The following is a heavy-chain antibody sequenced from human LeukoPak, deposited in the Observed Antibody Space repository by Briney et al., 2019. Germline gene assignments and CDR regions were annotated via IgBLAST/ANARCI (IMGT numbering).Heavy chain of an antibody. CDR3: AKDHSSYSSGYPTGY. CDR1: GFTFSSYG. D-gene: IGHD3-22*01. V-gene: IGHV3-30*02. Sequence: PGGSLRLSCAASGFTFSSYGMHGVRQAPGKGLEWGAFIRYEGSKKYYADSVKGRFTISRDNSKNTLYLQMNSLRAEDTAVYYCAKDHSSYSSGYPTGYWGQGTLVTVSS. CDR2: IRYEGSKK. J-gene: IGHJ4*02.